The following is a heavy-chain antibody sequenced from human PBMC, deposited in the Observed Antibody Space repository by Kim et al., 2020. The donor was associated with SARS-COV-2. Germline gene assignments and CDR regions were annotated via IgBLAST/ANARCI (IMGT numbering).Heavy chain of an antibody. V-gene: IGHV7-4-1*02. D-gene: IGHD6-6*01. CDR1: GYTFTSYA. CDR2: INTNTGNT. J-gene: IGHJ6*03. Sequence: ASVKVSCKASGYTFTSYAMNWVRQAPGQGLEWMGWINTNTGNTTYAQGFTGRFVFSLDTSVSTAYLQISSLKAEDTAVYYCARDTSIAAPYYYYYYYMDVWGTGTTVTVSS. CDR3: ARDTSIAAPYYYYYYYMDV.